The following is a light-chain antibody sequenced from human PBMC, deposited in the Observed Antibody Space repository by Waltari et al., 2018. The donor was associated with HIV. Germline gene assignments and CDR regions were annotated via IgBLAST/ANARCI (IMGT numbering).Light chain of an antibody. Sequence: DIEMTQSPSSLSASVGDRVTITCRASQGISRYLNWYQQKPGKAPKLLIFAAFDLQSGVPSRFSGSGSGTDFTLTISSLLPEDFATYYCQQSYNSPITFGQGTRLDIK. V-gene: IGKV1-39*01. J-gene: IGKJ5*01. CDR1: QGISRY. CDR3: QQSYNSPIT. CDR2: AAF.